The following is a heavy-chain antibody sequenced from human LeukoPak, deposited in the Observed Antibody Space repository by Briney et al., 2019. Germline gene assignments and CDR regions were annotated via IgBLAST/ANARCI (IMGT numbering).Heavy chain of an antibody. J-gene: IGHJ1*01. Sequence: LSETLSLTCTVSGGSISSGDDYWGWIRQPPGKGLEWLGSIEYSESTYYNPSLQSPITMSVDASNNQFSLDLHSVTAADTAVYFCAKHFPYSGSFPEYFQDWGQGTLVTVSS. D-gene: IGHD1-26*01. CDR2: IEYSEST. V-gene: IGHV4-39*01. CDR3: AKHFPYSGSFPEYFQD. CDR1: GGSISSGDDY.